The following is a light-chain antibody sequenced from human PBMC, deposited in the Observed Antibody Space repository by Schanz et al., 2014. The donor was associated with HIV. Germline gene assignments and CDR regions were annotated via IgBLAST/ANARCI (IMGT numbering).Light chain of an antibody. CDR2: GAS. CDR3: QQSFSSPYT. J-gene: IGKJ2*01. CDR1: QSVSSY. V-gene: IGKV1-39*01. Sequence: GDRVTITCRASQSVSSYLNWYQQKPGKAPKLLIEGASSLQRGVPRRFSGSGSGTDFTLTINSLQVEDVAAYCCQQSFSSPYTFGQGTKLEI.